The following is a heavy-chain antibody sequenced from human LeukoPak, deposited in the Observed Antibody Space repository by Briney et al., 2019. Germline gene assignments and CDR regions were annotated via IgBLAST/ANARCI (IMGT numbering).Heavy chain of an antibody. CDR3: ARALSDYGDYRFDY. J-gene: IGHJ4*02. CDR1: GGSISSYY. CDR2: IYYSGST. V-gene: IGHV4-59*01. Sequence: SETLSLTCTVSGGSISSYYWSWIRQPPGKGLEWIGYIYYSGSTNYNPSLKSRVTISVDTSKNQFSLKLSSVTAADTAVYYCARALSDYGDYRFDYWGQGTLVTVSP. D-gene: IGHD4-17*01.